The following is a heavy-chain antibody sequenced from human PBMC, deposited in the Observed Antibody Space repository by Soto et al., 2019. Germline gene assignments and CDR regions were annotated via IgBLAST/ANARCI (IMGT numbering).Heavy chain of an antibody. Sequence: SETLCLTCAVYGGSFSGYYWSWIRQPPGKGLEWIGEINHSGSTNYNPSLKSRVTISVDTSKNQFSLKLSSVTAADTAVYYCARVTGRYYYGMDVWGQGTTVTVS. J-gene: IGHJ6*02. CDR3: ARVTGRYYYGMDV. CDR2: INHSGST. CDR1: GGSFSGYY. V-gene: IGHV4-34*01.